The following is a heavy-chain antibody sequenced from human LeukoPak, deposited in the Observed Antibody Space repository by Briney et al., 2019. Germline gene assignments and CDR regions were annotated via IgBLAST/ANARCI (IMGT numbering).Heavy chain of an antibody. CDR1: GFTFSSYC. CDR2: IKQDGSEK. CDR3: ARDSGCSGGSCYPTLSYFDH. Sequence: PGGSLRLSCAASGFTFSSYCMSWVRQAPGKGLEWVANIKQDGSEKYYVDSVKGRFTISRDNAKNSLYLQMNSLRAEDTAVYYCARDSGCSGGSCYPTLSYFDHWGQGTLVTVSS. J-gene: IGHJ4*02. V-gene: IGHV3-7*03. D-gene: IGHD2-15*01.